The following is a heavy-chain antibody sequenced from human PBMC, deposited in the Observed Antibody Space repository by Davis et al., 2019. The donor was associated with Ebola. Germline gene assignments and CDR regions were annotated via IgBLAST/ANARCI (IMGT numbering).Heavy chain of an antibody. V-gene: IGHV3-66*04. Sequence: GGSLRLSCAASGFTVSSNYMSWVRQAPGKGLEWVSVIYSGGSTYYADSVKGRFTISRDNAKNSLYLQMNSLRAEDTAVYYCARRFVLRFLFFDPWGQGTLVTVSS. CDR2: IYSGGST. CDR3: ARRFVLRFLFFDP. J-gene: IGHJ5*02. D-gene: IGHD3-3*01. CDR1: GFTVSSNY.